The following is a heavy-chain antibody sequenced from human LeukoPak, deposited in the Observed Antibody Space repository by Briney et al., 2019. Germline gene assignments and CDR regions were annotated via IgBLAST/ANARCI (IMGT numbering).Heavy chain of an antibody. CDR3: ARDGYYGSGNYWHY. CDR2: IYTSGST. D-gene: IGHD3-10*01. J-gene: IGHJ4*02. V-gene: IGHV4-4*08. Sequence: SGTLSLTCTVSGGSISSYYWSWIRQPPGKGLEWIGHIYTSGSTNYNPSLKSRVTISLHTSKNQFSLELSSVTAADTAVYYCARDGYYGSGNYWHYWGQGTLVTVSS. CDR1: GGSISSYY.